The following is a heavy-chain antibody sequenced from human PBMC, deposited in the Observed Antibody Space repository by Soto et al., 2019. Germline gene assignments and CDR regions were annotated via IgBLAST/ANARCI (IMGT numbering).Heavy chain of an antibody. Sequence: SETLSLTCTVSGASITSYNWNWLRQPPGKALEWIGYVYSSGHTDYNPSLKSRVTMAVDTSRNQFSLKLNSVTAADTAVYYCARRAVVAVTGSLDNWLDPWGQGILVT. J-gene: IGHJ5*02. CDR2: VYSSGHT. CDR3: ARRAVVAVTGSLDNWLDP. V-gene: IGHV4-59*12. D-gene: IGHD2-21*01. CDR1: GASITSYN.